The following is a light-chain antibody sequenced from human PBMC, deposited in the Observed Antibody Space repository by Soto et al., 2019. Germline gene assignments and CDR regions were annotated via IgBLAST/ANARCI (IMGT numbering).Light chain of an antibody. CDR2: GNN. V-gene: IGLV1-40*01. CDR3: QFYDSSLSGWV. Sequence: QSVLTQPPSVSGAPGQRVTISCTGSSSNIGAGYDVHWYQQLPGTAPKLLIFGNNNRPSGVPDRFSGSKSGTSASLAITGLQAEDEADYYCQFYDSSLSGWVFGGGTQLTVL. CDR1: SSNIGAGYD. J-gene: IGLJ3*02.